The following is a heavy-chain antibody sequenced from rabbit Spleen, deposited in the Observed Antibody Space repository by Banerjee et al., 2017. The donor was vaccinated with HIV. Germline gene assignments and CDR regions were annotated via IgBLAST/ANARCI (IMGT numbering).Heavy chain of an antibody. V-gene: IGHV1S40*01. Sequence: QSLEESGGDLVKPGASLTLTCKASGFDFSSSYYMCWVRQAPGKGLELIACIDTSSVNTADATWAKGRFTISKTSSTTVTLQMTSLTAADTATYFCARRVYGDEYVDLWGQGTLVTVS. J-gene: IGHJ4*01. CDR1: GFDFSSSYY. D-gene: IGHD2-1*01. CDR3: ARRVYGDEYVDL. CDR2: IDTSSVNT.